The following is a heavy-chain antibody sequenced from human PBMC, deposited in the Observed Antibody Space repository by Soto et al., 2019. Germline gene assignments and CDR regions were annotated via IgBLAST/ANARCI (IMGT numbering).Heavy chain of an antibody. CDR1: GGSISSSSYY. CDR2: IYYSGST. D-gene: IGHD3-22*01. J-gene: IGHJ5*02. Sequence: SETLSLTCTVSGGSISSSSYYWGWIRQPPGKGLEWIGSIYYSGSTYYNPSLKSRVTISVDTSKNQFSLKLSSVTAADTAVYYCARDYYDSSGYYSVEFVPRGQGTLVTGSS. CDR3: ARDYYDSSGYYSVEFVP. V-gene: IGHV4-39*02.